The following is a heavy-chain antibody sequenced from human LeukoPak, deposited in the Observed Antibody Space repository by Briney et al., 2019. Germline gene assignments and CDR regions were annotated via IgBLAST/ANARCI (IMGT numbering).Heavy chain of an antibody. CDR2: IYHSGST. Sequence: SETLSLTCAVSGYSISSGYYWGWIRQPPGKGLEWIGSIYHSGSTYYNPSLKSRVTISVDTSKNQFSLKLSSVTAADTAVYYCARHRSTIFGVVAHYYYYMDVWGKGTTVTLSS. J-gene: IGHJ6*03. CDR1: GYSISSGYY. CDR3: ARHRSTIFGVVAHYYYYMDV. V-gene: IGHV4-38-2*01. D-gene: IGHD3-3*01.